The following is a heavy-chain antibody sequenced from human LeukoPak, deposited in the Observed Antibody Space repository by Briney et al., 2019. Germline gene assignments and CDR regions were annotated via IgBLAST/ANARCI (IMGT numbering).Heavy chain of an antibody. J-gene: IGHJ4*02. Sequence: SETPSLTCNVSGGSIRSYYWGWIRQPPGKGLEWIGSIYYSGSTYYNPSLKSRVTISVDTSKNQFSLKLSSVTAADTAVYYCARRAYDFWSGYYQYYFDYWGQGTLVTVSS. CDR3: ARRAYDFWSGYYQYYFDY. CDR2: IYYSGST. CDR1: GGSIRSYY. D-gene: IGHD3-3*01. V-gene: IGHV4-39*01.